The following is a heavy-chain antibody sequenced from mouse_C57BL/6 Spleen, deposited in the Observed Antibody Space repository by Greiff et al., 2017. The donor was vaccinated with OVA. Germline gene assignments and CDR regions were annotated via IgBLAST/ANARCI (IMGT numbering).Heavy chain of an antibody. Sequence: VQLQQSGAELVKPGASVKLSCKASGSPFPSYWMHWVKQRPGRGLEWIGRIDPTSGGTKYNEKFKSTATLTVDKPSSTAYMQLSSLTSEDSAVYYCARGSTTVVFDYWGQGTTLTVSS. V-gene: IGHV1-72*01. J-gene: IGHJ2*01. CDR1: GSPFPSYW. CDR2: IDPTSGGT. CDR3: ARGSTTVVFDY. D-gene: IGHD1-1*01.